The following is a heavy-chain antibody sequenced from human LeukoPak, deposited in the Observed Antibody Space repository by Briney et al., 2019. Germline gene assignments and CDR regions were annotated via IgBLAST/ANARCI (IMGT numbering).Heavy chain of an antibody. CDR1: GGSISSYY. CDR3: ARSHDYSTSLAFDV. J-gene: IGHJ3*01. CDR2: IYYSGST. V-gene: IGHV4-59*01. Sequence: SETLSLTCTVSGGSISSYYWSWIRQPPGKGLEWIGYIYYSGSTNYNPSLKSRVTISVETSKNQFSLKLSSVTAADTAVYYCARSHDYSTSLAFDVWGQGTMVTVSS. D-gene: IGHD4-11*01.